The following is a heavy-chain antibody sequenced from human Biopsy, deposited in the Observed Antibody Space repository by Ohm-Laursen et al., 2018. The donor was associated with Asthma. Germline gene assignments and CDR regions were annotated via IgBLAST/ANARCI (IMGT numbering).Heavy chain of an antibody. D-gene: IGHD1-7*01. V-gene: IGHV3-11*01. Sequence: SLRLSCAASGFTFSDYYMSWIRQALGKGLEWVSYISSSGATIYYADSVRGRFTISRDNAKNSLYLQMNSLRAEDTAVYYCARVMELELLDYWGQGTLVTVSS. CDR3: ARVMELELLDY. CDR1: GFTFSDYY. J-gene: IGHJ4*02. CDR2: ISSSGATI.